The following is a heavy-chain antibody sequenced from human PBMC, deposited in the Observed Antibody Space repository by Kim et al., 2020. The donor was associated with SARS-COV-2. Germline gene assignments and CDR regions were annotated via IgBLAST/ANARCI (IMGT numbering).Heavy chain of an antibody. J-gene: IGHJ4*02. Sequence: QSFQGRVTITADESTSTAYMELSSLRSEDTAVYYCARVDAYYYGSGSYYDYWGQGTLVTVSS. V-gene: IGHV1-69*01. D-gene: IGHD3-10*01. CDR3: ARVDAYYYGSGSYYDY.